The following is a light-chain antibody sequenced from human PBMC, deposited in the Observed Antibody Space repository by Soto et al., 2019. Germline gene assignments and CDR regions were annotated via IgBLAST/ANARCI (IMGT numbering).Light chain of an antibody. V-gene: IGKV1-27*01. Sequence: DTPMTQSPSSLSASVGDRVTISCRASQGISNYLAWYQQKPGKVPKLLIYAASTLQSGVPSRFSGSGSGTDFTLTISSLQPEDVATYYCQKYNSAPWTFGQGTKVEIK. J-gene: IGKJ1*01. CDR3: QKYNSAPWT. CDR1: QGISNY. CDR2: AAS.